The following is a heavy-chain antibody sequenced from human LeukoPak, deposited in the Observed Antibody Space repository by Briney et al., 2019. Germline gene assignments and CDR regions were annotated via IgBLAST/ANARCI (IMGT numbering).Heavy chain of an antibody. J-gene: IGHJ5*02. CDR1: GFTFSSYG. D-gene: IGHD2-2*01. V-gene: IGHV3-30*18. CDR3: AKEEIVVVPAAKGNWFDP. Sequence: GGSLRLSCAASGFTFSSYGMHWVRQAPGKGLEWVAVISYDGSNKYYADSVKGRFTISRDNSKNTLYLQMNSLRAEDTAVYYCAKEEIVVVPAAKGNWFDPWGQGTLVTVSS. CDR2: ISYDGSNK.